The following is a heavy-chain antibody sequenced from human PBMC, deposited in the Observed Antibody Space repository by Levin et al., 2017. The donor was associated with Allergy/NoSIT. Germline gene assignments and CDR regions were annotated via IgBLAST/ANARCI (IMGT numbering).Heavy chain of an antibody. J-gene: IGHJ4*02. CDR2: IDRNSGTI. V-gene: IGHV3-9*01. CDR3: AREVSSNRGGKGYFDY. D-gene: IGHD3-16*01. CDR1: GYTFDDYA. Sequence: GGSLRLSCAASGYTFDDYAMHWVWQAPGKGLEWVSGIDRNSGTIGYADSVKGRFTISRDNAKNSLYLQMNSLTVEDTALYYCAREVSSNRGGKGYFDYWGQGSLVTVSP.